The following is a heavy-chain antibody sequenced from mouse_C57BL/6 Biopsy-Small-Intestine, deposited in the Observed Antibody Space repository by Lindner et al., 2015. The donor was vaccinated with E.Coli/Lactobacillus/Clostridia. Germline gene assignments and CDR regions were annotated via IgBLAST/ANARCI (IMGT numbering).Heavy chain of an antibody. Sequence: VQLQESGPGLAKPSQTLSLTCSVTGYSITSDDWHWIRHFPGNKLEWMGYISYSGSTNYNPSLKSRISITHDTSKNHFFLKLNSVTTEDTATYYCARGASWFAYWGQGTLVTVSA. CDR1: GYSITSDD. CDR3: ARGASWFAY. CDR2: ISYSGST. D-gene: IGHD3-1*01. J-gene: IGHJ3*01. V-gene: IGHV3-1*01.